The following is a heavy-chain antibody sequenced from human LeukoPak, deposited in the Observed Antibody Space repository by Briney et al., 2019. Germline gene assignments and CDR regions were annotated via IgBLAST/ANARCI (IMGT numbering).Heavy chain of an antibody. Sequence: PGGSLRLSCAASGFTFTGYWMSWVRQAPGKGLEWVANIKQDGSEKYYVDSVKGRFTISRDNAKNSLYLQMNSLRAEDTALYYCAKDSKAMVPDAFDIWGQGTMVTVSS. CDR3: AKDSKAMVPDAFDI. CDR1: GFTFTGYW. V-gene: IGHV3-7*03. J-gene: IGHJ3*02. D-gene: IGHD5-18*01. CDR2: IKQDGSEK.